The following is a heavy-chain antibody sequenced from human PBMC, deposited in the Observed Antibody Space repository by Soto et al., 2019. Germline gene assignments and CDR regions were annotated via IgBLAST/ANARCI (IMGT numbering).Heavy chain of an antibody. CDR2: ISYDGTDK. J-gene: IGHJ3*02. D-gene: IGHD6-19*01. CDR3: AKGLRWLQPPPDAFEI. CDR1: EFTFYGYG. V-gene: IGHV3-30*18. Sequence: GGSLRLSCATSEFTFYGYGMHWVRQAPGKGLEWVALISYDGTDKYYADSVKGRFTISRDNSKNTLFLQMNSLRAEDTAVYYFAKGLRWLQPPPDAFEIWGQGTMVTVS.